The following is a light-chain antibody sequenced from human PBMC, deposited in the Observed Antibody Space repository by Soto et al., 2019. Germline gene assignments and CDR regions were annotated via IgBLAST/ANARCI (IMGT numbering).Light chain of an antibody. CDR1: QTVIAY. CDR2: GAS. CDR3: QQSYSTPLT. J-gene: IGKJ4*01. V-gene: IGKV1-39*01. Sequence: IQMTQSPSSLSASVGDRVTITCRASQTVIAYLNWYQQTPGKAPNLLVYGASTLQSGVPSRFSGSGSGTDFTLTISSLQPEDFATYYCQQSYSTPLTFGGGTKVDIK.